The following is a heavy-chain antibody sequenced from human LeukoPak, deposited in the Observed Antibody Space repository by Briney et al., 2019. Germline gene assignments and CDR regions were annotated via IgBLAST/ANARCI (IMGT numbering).Heavy chain of an antibody. J-gene: IGHJ5*02. Sequence: GGSLRLSCAASGFTFSGYAMSWVRQAPGEGLEWVSAISGSGGSTYYADSVKGRFTISRDNSKNTLYLQMNSLRAEDTAVYYCAKGGHIVVVTAIRWFDPWGQGTLVTVSS. V-gene: IGHV3-23*01. CDR2: ISGSGGST. D-gene: IGHD2-21*02. CDR3: AKGGHIVVVTAIRWFDP. CDR1: GFTFSGYA.